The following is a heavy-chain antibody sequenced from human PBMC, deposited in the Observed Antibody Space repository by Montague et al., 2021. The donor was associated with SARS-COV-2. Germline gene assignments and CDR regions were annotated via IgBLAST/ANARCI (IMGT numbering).Heavy chain of an antibody. D-gene: IGHD3-22*01. Sequence: SETLSLTCTVSGGSVSSGSYFWNWIRQPPGKGLEWIGYKYYSGSTDYNPSLKSRVTISVDKSKNQFSLKLTSVTAADTAVYCARTRFESRGYYIPPFDYWGQGTRVTVSS. CDR2: KYYSGST. CDR1: GGSVSSGSYF. V-gene: IGHV4-61*01. J-gene: IGHJ4*02. CDR3: ARTRFESRGYYIPPFDY.